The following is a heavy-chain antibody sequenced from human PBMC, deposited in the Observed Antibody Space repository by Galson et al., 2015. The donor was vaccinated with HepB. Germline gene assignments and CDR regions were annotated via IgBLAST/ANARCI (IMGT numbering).Heavy chain of an antibody. CDR2: IYSGGST. CDR1: GFTVSSNY. V-gene: IGHV3-53*01. J-gene: IGHJ4*02. Sequence: SLRPSCAASGFTVSSNYMTWVRQAPGKGLEWVSVIYSGGSTDYADSVRGRFTLSRDNSKNTLYLQMNSLRAEDTAVYYCARGYSRSWYSGLGYWGQGTLVTVSS. D-gene: IGHD6-13*01. CDR3: ARGYSRSWYSGLGY.